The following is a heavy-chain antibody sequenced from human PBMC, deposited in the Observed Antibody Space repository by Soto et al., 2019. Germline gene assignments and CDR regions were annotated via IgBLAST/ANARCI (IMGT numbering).Heavy chain of an antibody. Sequence: ASVKVSCKASGYTFTGYYMHWVRQAPGQGLEWMGWINPNSGGTNYAQKFQGWVTMTRDTSISPAYMELSRLRSDDTAVYYWARAGPADSAGLMVYGTIFDYWGQGTLVTVSS. J-gene: IGHJ4*02. CDR1: GYTFTGYY. CDR2: INPNSGGT. D-gene: IGHD2-8*01. V-gene: IGHV1-2*04. CDR3: ARAGPADSAGLMVYGTIFDY.